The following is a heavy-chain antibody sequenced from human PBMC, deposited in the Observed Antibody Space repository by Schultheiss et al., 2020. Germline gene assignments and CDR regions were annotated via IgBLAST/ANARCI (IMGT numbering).Heavy chain of an antibody. D-gene: IGHD2-21*02. Sequence: SQTLSLTCAVYGGSFSGYYWSWIRQPPGKGLEWIGEINHSGSTNYNPSLKSRVTISVDTSKNQFSLKLSSVTAADKAVYYCARGGTVVVTAIFDYWGQGTLVTVSS. CDR1: GGSFSGYY. V-gene: IGHV4-34*01. J-gene: IGHJ4*02. CDR3: ARGGTVVVTAIFDY. CDR2: INHSGST.